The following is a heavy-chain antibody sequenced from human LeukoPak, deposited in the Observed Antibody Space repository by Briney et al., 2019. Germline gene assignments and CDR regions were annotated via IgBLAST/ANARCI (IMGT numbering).Heavy chain of an antibody. D-gene: IGHD1-26*01. Sequence: GGSLRLSCAASGFTFSDYYTSWIRQAPGKGLEWVSYISSGGSTIYYADSVKGRFTISRDNAKNSLYLQMNSLRAEDTGVYYCARKSGSYDYWGQGTLVTVSS. V-gene: IGHV3-11*01. CDR2: ISSGGSTI. CDR3: ARKSGSYDY. CDR1: GFTFSDYY. J-gene: IGHJ4*02.